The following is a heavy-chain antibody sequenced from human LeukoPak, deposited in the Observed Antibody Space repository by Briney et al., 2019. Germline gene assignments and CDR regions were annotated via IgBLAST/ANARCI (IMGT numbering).Heavy chain of an antibody. V-gene: IGHV4-4*07. CDR1: GASITSYY. Sequence: SETLSLACTVSGASITSYYWSWIRQPAGKGLEWIGRIYASGSTTYNPSLKSRVTMAVDTSKTQFSLKLSSVTAADTAVYYCARDSGTTGEVKFDPWGQGTLVTVSS. J-gene: IGHJ5*02. CDR3: ARDSGTTGEVKFDP. D-gene: IGHD3-10*01. CDR2: IYASGST.